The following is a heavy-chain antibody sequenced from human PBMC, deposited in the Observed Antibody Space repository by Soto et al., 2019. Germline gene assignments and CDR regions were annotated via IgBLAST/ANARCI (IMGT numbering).Heavy chain of an antibody. J-gene: IGHJ4*02. CDR2: ISSSSSYT. V-gene: IGHV3-11*05. CDR1: GFTFSDYY. D-gene: IGHD3-9*01. Sequence: GGSLRLSCAASGFTFSDYYMSWIRQAPGKGLEWVSYISSSSSYTNYADSVKGRFTISRDNAKNSLYLQMNSLRAEDTAVYYCARVPPLYVGYFDWLLEPVTFDYWGQGTLVTVSS. CDR3: ARVPPLYVGYFDWLLEPVTFDY.